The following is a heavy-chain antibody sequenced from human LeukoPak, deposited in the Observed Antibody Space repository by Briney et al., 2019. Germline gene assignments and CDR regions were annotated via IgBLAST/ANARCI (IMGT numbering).Heavy chain of an antibody. D-gene: IGHD3-22*01. Sequence: SPKLFCSASGFTLDDFAMQWVRQAPGKGLEWGPGNCWDSGSIGYADSVKGRFTISRDNAKNSLYLQMNSLRAEDTAVYYCARAGDSSGYYYDLGAFDIWGQGTMVTVSS. V-gene: IGHV3-9*01. CDR1: GFTLDDFA. CDR3: ARAGDSSGYYYDLGAFDI. CDR2: NCWDSGSI. J-gene: IGHJ3*02.